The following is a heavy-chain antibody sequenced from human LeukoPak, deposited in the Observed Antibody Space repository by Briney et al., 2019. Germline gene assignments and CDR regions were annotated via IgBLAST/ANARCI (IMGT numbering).Heavy chain of an antibody. CDR2: IHTSGST. CDR3: ARDFTYDYDTSGNDAFDI. J-gene: IGHJ3*02. V-gene: IGHV4-61*02. D-gene: IGHD3-22*01. Sequence: SETLSLTCTVSGGSISSGSYYWSWIRQPARKGLEWIRRIHTSGSTNYSPSLKTRVTISIDTFKNQFSLKLSSVTAAETAVYYCARDFTYDYDTSGNDAFDIWGQGTMVTVSS. CDR1: GGSISSGSYY.